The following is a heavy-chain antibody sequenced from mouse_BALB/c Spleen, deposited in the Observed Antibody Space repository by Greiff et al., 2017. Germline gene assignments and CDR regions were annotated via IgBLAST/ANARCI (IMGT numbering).Heavy chain of an antibody. J-gene: IGHJ1*01. CDR1: GFSLTSYC. V-gene: IGHV2-9*02. CDR2: IWAGGST. Sequence: QVQLHQSGPGLVQPSQSLSITCTFSGFSLTSYCVHWVRQPPGKCLEWLGVIWAGGSTNYNSALMSRLSISKDNSKSQVFLKMNSLQTDDTAMYYCARDIWSGGYFDVWGAGTKV. D-gene: IGHD1-1*02. CDR3: ARDIWSGGYFDV.